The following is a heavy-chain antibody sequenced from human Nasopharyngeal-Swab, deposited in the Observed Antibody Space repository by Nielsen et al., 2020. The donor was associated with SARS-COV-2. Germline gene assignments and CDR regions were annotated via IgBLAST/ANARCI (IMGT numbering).Heavy chain of an antibody. V-gene: IGHV3-33*05. CDR3: ARAPSSSWPLDY. J-gene: IGHJ4*02. Sequence: VRQAPGKGLEWVAVISYDGSNKYYADSVKGRFTISRDNSKNTLYLQMNSLRAEDTAVYYCARAPSSSWPLDYWGQGTLVTVSS. D-gene: IGHD6-13*01. CDR2: ISYDGSNK.